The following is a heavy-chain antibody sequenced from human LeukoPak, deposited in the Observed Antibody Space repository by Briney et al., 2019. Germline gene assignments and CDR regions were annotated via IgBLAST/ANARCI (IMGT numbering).Heavy chain of an antibody. V-gene: IGHV4-59*12. CDR1: GGSISSYY. Sequence: TSETLSLTCTVSGGSISSYYWSWIRQPPGKGLEWIGYIYYSGSTNYNPSLKNRVTISVDTSKNQFSLKLSSVTAADTAVYYCARDRGTWNDDGFDYWGRGTLVTVSS. CDR3: ARDRGTWNDDGFDY. J-gene: IGHJ4*02. D-gene: IGHD1-1*01. CDR2: IYYSGST.